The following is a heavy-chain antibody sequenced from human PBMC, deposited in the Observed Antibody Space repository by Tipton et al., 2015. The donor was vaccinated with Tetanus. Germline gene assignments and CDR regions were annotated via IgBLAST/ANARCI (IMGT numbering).Heavy chain of an antibody. D-gene: IGHD6-13*01. Sequence: SGFTFSSYVMTWVRQAPGVGLEWVSSISGSAGSTYYADSVKGRFTIFRDNSNSTLYLEMNNLRADDTAVYYCAKEKQLVPSFDHWGQGTLVIVSS. J-gene: IGHJ4*02. CDR2: ISGSAGST. V-gene: IGHV3-23*01. CDR1: GFTFSSYV. CDR3: AKEKQLVPSFDH.